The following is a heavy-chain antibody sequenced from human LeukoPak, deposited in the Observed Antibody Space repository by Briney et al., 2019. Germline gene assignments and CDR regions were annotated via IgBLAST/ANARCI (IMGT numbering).Heavy chain of an antibody. CDR2: IIPIFGTA. D-gene: IGHD3-10*01. V-gene: IGHV1-69*13. J-gene: IGHJ1*01. Sequence: SVKVSCKASGGTFSSYAISWVRQAPGQGLEWMGGIIPIFGTANYAQKFQGRVTIIADESTSTGYMEVSSLRSEDTAVYYCARDRDGSGSYYNASPDPYFQHWGQGTLVTVSS. CDR3: ARDRDGSGSYYNASPDPYFQH. CDR1: GGTFSSYA.